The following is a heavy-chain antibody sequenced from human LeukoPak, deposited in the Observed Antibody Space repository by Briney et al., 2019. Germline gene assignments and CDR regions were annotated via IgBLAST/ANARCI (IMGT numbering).Heavy chain of an antibody. Sequence: GGSLRLSCAASGFTFSTYGMNWVRQAPGKGLECVAVVWYVGSLKYYRDSVKGRFTISRDNSKNTLYLQMNSLRVEDTAVYYCARGDGGGGTHPFDYWGQGTLVTVSS. CDR2: VWYVGSLK. V-gene: IGHV3-33*01. CDR1: GFTFSTYG. J-gene: IGHJ4*02. CDR3: ARGDGGGGTHPFDY. D-gene: IGHD2-15*01.